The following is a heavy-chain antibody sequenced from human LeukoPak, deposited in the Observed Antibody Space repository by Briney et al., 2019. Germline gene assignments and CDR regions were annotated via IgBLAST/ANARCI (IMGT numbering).Heavy chain of an antibody. D-gene: IGHD3-22*01. CDR1: GGSISSYY. Sequence: SETLSLTCTVSGGSISSYYWSWIRQPPGKGLEWIGYIYYSGGTNYNPSLKSRVTISVDTSKNQFSLKLSSVTAADTAVYYCARSPLNYYDSSGYYLWGQGTLVTVSS. J-gene: IGHJ5*02. CDR2: IYYSGGT. CDR3: ARSPLNYYDSSGYYL. V-gene: IGHV4-59*01.